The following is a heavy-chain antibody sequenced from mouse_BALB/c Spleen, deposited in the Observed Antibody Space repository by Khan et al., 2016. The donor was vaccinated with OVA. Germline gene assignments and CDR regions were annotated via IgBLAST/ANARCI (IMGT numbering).Heavy chain of an antibody. D-gene: IGHD2-4*01. CDR1: GFSITGYG. CDR3: AREIYYDSAYYYAMDY. CDR2: IWGDGST. V-gene: IGHV2-6-7*01. Sequence: QVQLKQSGPGLVAPSQSLSITCTVSGFSITGYGVNWVRQPPGKGLEWLGMIWGDGSTDYNSALKSRLSISKGNSKSQVFLKMNSLHTDDTARYYCAREIYYDSAYYYAMDYWGQGTSVTVSS. J-gene: IGHJ4*01.